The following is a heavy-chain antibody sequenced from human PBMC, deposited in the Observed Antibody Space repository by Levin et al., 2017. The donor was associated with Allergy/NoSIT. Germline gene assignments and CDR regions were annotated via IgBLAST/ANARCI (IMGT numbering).Heavy chain of an antibody. CDR3: ARGGTASNDAFDI. CDR2: INSDGSST. J-gene: IGHJ3*02. Sequence: GGSLRLSCAASGFTFSSYWMHWVRQAPGKGLVWVSRINSDGSSTSYADSVKGRFTISRDNAKNTLYLQMNSLRAEDTAVYYCARGGTASNDAFDIWGQGTMVTVSS. D-gene: IGHD2-21*02. CDR1: GFTFSSYW. V-gene: IGHV3-74*01.